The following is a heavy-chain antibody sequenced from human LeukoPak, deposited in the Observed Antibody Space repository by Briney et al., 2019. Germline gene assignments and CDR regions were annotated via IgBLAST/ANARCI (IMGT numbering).Heavy chain of an antibody. Sequence: PGGSLRLSCAASGFTFSSYSMNWVRQAPGKGLELVSSISSSSTYIYYADSVKGRFTISRDNAKNSLYLQMNSLRAEDTAVYYCASSSRGALDYWGQGTLVTVSS. CDR1: GFTFSSYS. V-gene: IGHV3-21*01. D-gene: IGHD3-10*01. CDR2: ISSSSTYI. CDR3: ASSSRGALDY. J-gene: IGHJ4*02.